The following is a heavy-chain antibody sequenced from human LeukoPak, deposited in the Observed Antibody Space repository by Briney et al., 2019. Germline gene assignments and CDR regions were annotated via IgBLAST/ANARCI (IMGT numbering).Heavy chain of an antibody. Sequence: GGSLRLSCAASGFTFSSHGMSWVRQAPGKGVEGVANIKPYEGEKYYVDSVKCRFTVCRDNAKNSLYLQMNSLRAEDTAVYYCVRYYTRHSWYFDLWGRGTLVTVSS. V-gene: IGHV3-7*01. J-gene: IGHJ2*01. D-gene: IGHD3-10*01. CDR3: VRYYTRHSWYFDL. CDR1: GFTFSSHG. CDR2: IKPYEGEK.